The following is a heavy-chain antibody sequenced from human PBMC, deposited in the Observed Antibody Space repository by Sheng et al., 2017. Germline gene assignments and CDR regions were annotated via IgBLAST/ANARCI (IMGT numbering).Heavy chain of an antibody. CDR2: IKLKGDSYTT. CDR3: TREVHYRLEY. CDR1: GFTFSDYA. J-gene: IGHJ1*01. D-gene: IGHD3-10*01. V-gene: IGHV3-72*01. Sequence: IQLVESGGGVVQPGKSLRLSCAASGFTFSDYAMQWIRQAPGKGLEWVGLIKLKGDSYTTQYAASVKGRFTISRDDSKNSLYLQMNSLKTEDTAVYYCTREVHYRLEYWGQGTLVTVSS.